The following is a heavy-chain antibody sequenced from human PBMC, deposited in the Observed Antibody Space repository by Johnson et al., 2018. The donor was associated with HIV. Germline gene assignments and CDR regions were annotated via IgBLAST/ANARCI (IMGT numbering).Heavy chain of an antibody. V-gene: IGHV3-73*01. CDR1: GFTFSGSA. CDR3: ATFDAFDI. D-gene: IGHD2/OR15-2a*01. J-gene: IGHJ3*02. CDR2: IRSKANSYAT. Sequence: VQLVESGGGVVQPGRSLRLSCAASGFTFSGSAMHWVRQASGKGLEWVGRIRSKANSYATTYAASVKGRFTISRDNSKNTLYLQMNSLRAEDTAVYYCATFDAFDIWGQGTMVTVSS.